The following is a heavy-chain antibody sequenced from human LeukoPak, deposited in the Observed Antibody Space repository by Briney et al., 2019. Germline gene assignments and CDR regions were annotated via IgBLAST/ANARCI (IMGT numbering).Heavy chain of an antibody. D-gene: IGHD6-6*01. V-gene: IGHV5-51*01. J-gene: IGHJ4*02. CDR3: ARRQEYSSNELDY. CDR2: VYPGDSDT. CDR1: GFSFTYYW. Sequence: GESLKISCKGSGFSFTYYWIVWVRQMPGKGLEWLGIVYPGDSDTRYSPSFQGQVTISADKSISTAYLQWNSLKASDTAMYYCARRQEYSSNELDYWGQGTLVTVSS.